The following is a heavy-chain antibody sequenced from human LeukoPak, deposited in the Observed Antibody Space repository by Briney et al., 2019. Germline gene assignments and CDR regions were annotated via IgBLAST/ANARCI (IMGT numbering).Heavy chain of an antibody. Sequence: GGSLRLSCAASGFSLSDYCMTWVRQAPGKGLEWISYVGNGGSNLMLYADSVRGRFTVLRDYAKNSLYLQVSSLRAEDTAVYYCARDKTNKGHDCWGQGTLVTVFS. CDR2: VGNGGSNLM. CDR1: GFSLSDYC. D-gene: IGHD2-8*01. V-gene: IGHV3-11*01. CDR3: ARDKTNKGHDC. J-gene: IGHJ4*02.